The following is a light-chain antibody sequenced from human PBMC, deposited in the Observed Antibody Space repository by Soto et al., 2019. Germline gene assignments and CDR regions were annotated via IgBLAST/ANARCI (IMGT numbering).Light chain of an antibody. CDR1: QSVSSN. Sequence: EIVMTQSPATLSVSPGERATLSCRASQSVSSNLAWYQQKPGQAPRLLIYGASTRATGIPARFSGSGSGTEFTLTISSLXSXXXXXXXCQQYNNWPPNTFGQGTKLEIK. V-gene: IGKV3-15*01. CDR3: QQYNNWPPNT. J-gene: IGKJ2*01. CDR2: GAS.